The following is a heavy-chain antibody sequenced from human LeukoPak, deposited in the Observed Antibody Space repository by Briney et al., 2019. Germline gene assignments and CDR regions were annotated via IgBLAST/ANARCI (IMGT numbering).Heavy chain of an antibody. Sequence: PGGSLRLSCEGSGFIFSRYSINWIRQAPGRGLEWVSGIGINARESVKGRFTVSRDDAKRSVYLQIDSLRDEDTAIYYCAKDREISGRDPWSGFDYWGQGAPVTVAS. CDR2: IGI. CDR1: GFIFSRYS. CDR3: AKDREISGRDPWSGFDY. V-gene: IGHV3-21*01. J-gene: IGHJ4*02. D-gene: IGHD1-26*01.